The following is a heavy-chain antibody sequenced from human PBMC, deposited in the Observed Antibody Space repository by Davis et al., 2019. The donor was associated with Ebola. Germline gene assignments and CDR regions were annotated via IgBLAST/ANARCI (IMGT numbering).Heavy chain of an antibody. Sequence: GGSLRLSCAASGFTFSRYGMHWVRQAPGKGLEWVAVIWYDGSNKYYADSVKGRFTISRDNSKNTLYLQMNSLRAEDTAVYYCAKDGTLAVAGGFYFDYWGQGTLVTVSS. CDR2: IWYDGSNK. J-gene: IGHJ4*02. D-gene: IGHD6-19*01. CDR1: GFTFSRYG. V-gene: IGHV3-33*06. CDR3: AKDGTLAVAGGFYFDY.